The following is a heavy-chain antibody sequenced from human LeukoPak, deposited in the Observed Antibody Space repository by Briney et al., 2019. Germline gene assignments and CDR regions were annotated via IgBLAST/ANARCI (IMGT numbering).Heavy chain of an antibody. CDR3: AKDTKYYYGSGSQDYYYGMDV. CDR1: GFTFSSYG. CDR2: ISYDGSNK. V-gene: IGHV3-30*18. J-gene: IGHJ6*02. D-gene: IGHD3-10*01. Sequence: QPGGSLRLSCAASGFTFSSYGMHWVRQAPGKGLEWVAVISYDGSNKYYADSVKGRFTISRDNSKNTLYLQMNSLRAEDTAVYYCAKDTKYYYGSGSQDYYYGMDVWGQGTTVTVSS.